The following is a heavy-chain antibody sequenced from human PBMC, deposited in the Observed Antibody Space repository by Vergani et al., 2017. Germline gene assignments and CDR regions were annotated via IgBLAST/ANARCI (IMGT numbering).Heavy chain of an antibody. D-gene: IGHD3-3*01. J-gene: IGHJ6*02. CDR1: GFTFSSYA. CDR3: ARVDRVDFWSGYYPSNGMDV. CDR2: ISGSGGST. Sequence: EVQLLESGGGLVQPGGSLRLSCAASGFTFSSYAMSWVRQAPGKGLEWVSAISGSGGSTYYADSVKGRFTISRDNAKNSLYLQMNSLRAEDTAGYYCARVDRVDFWSGYYPSNGMDVWGQGTTVTVSS. V-gene: IGHV3-23*01.